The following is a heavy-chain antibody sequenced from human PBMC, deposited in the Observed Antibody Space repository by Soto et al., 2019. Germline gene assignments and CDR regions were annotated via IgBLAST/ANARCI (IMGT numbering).Heavy chain of an antibody. D-gene: IGHD1-1*01. CDR2: ISAYNGNT. V-gene: IGHV1-18*01. CDR1: GYTFTSYG. CDR3: ARNEHVFDY. J-gene: IGHJ4*02. Sequence: QVQLVQSGAEVKKPGASVKVSCKASGYTFTSYGISWVRQAPGQGLEWMGWISAYNGNTNYAQKLQGRVTMTTDTTTSITHMEVSSLRSNDTAVYYCARNEHVFDYWGQRTLVTVSS.